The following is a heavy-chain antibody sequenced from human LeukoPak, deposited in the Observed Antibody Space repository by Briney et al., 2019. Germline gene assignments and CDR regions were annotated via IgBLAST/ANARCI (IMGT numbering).Heavy chain of an antibody. CDR3: ARISSGYYYGALYYFDY. CDR2: IYYSGST. D-gene: IGHD3-22*01. J-gene: IGHJ4*02. V-gene: IGHV4-59*08. Sequence: SETLSLTCTVSGGSISPYYWGWIRQPPGQGPQWIGFIYYSGSTNYNPSLKSRVTISVDTSKNQFSLKLSSVTAADTAVYYCARISSGYYYGALYYFDYWGQGTLVTVSS. CDR1: GGSISPYY.